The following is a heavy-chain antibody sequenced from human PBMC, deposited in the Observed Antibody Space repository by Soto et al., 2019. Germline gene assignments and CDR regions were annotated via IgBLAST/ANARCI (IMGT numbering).Heavy chain of an antibody. CDR2: IKSKTDGGTT. D-gene: IGHD3-22*01. Sequence: EVQLVESGGGLVKPGGSLRLSCAASGFTFSNAWMNWVRQAPGKGLEWVGRIKSKTDGGTTDYAAPVKGRFTISRDDSKNTLYLQMNSLKTEDTAVYYCTTPNTYYYDSRVPDLDAFDIWGQGTMVTVSS. CDR3: TTPNTYYYDSRVPDLDAFDI. J-gene: IGHJ3*02. V-gene: IGHV3-15*07. CDR1: GFTFSNAW.